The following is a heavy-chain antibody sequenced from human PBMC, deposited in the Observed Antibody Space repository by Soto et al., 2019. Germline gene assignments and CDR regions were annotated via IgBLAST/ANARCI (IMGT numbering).Heavy chain of an antibody. D-gene: IGHD2-2*01. V-gene: IGHV3-74*01. CDR2: INPDGSAT. CDR3: AKAPALIPAATIGYFDN. CDR1: GFTFSSYW. J-gene: IGHJ4*02. Sequence: PGGSLRLSCAASGFTFSSYWMHWVRQAPGKGLVWVSRINPDGSATNYADSVKGRFTISRDNFKDTLYLQMNSLRAEDTAVYYCAKAPALIPAATIGYFDNWGQGALVTVSS.